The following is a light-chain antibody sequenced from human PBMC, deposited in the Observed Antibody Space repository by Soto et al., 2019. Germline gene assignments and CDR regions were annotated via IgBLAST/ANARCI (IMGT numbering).Light chain of an antibody. CDR3: SSYTSSSHVV. CDR1: SSDVGGYNN. CDR2: DVS. V-gene: IGLV2-14*01. Sequence: QSALTQPASVSGSPGQSITISCTGTSSDVGGYNNVPWYQQHPGKAPKLMIYDVSNRPSGVSNRFSGSKSGNTASLTISGLQAEDEADYYCSSYTSSSHVVFGGGTKLTVL. J-gene: IGLJ2*01.